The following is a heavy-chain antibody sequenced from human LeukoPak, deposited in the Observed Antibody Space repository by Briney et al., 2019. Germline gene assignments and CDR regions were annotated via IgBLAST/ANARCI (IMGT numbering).Heavy chain of an antibody. CDR3: ARPRVDSGTGSSYGHGLDF. J-gene: IGHJ4*02. CDR1: GFPFSAYA. Sequence: GGSLRLSCAASGFPFSAYAMTWVRQAPGKGPEWVSSISPQGTTYYADSVKGRFTVSRDNSRNTLFLQMGSLRADDMAVYYCARPRVDSGTGSSYGHGLDFWGQGTLVTVSS. V-gene: IGHV3-23*01. D-gene: IGHD5-18*01. CDR2: ISPQGTT.